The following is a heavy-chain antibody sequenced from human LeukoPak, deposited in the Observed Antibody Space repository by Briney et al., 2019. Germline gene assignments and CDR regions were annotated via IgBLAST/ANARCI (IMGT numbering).Heavy chain of an antibody. D-gene: IGHD6-13*01. V-gene: IGHV4-31*03. J-gene: IGHJ4*02. CDR3: VRSGIAAAGI. Sequence: PSQTLSLTCTVSSGSISTGGYYWTWIRQHPGKGLEWIGYIYYSGSTYYNPSLKSRVTISIDTSKNQFSLKLSSVTAADTAVYYCVRSGIAAAGIWGQGTLVTVSS. CDR2: IYYSGST. CDR1: SGSISTGGYY.